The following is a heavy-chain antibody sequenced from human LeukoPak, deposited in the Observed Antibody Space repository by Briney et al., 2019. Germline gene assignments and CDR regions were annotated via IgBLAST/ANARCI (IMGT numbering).Heavy chain of an antibody. CDR2: IIPIFGTA. D-gene: IGHD4-11*01. Sequence: SVKVSCKASGGTLSSYAISWVRQAPGQGLEWMGGIIPIFGTAKYAQKFQGRVTITADESTSTAYMELSSLRSEDTAVHYCARGGYGRVDYHLAYWGQGTLVTVSS. V-gene: IGHV1-69*13. J-gene: IGHJ4*02. CDR3: ARGGYGRVDYHLAY. CDR1: GGTLSSYA.